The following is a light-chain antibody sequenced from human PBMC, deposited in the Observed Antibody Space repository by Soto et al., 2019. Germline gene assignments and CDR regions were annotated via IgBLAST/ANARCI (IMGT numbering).Light chain of an antibody. V-gene: IGKV3-15*01. CDR1: RSVGTF. J-gene: IGKJ1*01. Sequence: ENVLTQSPCTLSLSPGERATLSCRASRSVGTFLAWYQQKPGQAPRLLIYDTSTRATGVPARFSGSGSGTEFTLTISSLQSEDFAVYYCQQYNNWPQTFGQGTKVDIK. CDR2: DTS. CDR3: QQYNNWPQT.